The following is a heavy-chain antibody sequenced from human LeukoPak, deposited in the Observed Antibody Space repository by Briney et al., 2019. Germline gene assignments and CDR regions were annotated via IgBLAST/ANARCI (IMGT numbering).Heavy chain of an antibody. CDR3: ARSPYSSGWYHDDYYFDY. V-gene: IGHV4-39*07. CDR2: MYSSGST. D-gene: IGHD6-19*01. CDR1: GGSISITSYY. Sequence: SETLSLTCTVSGGSISITSYYWGWIRQPPGKGLEWIGSMYSSGSTYYNPSLKSRVTISVDTSKNQFSLKLSSVTAADTAVYYCARSPYSSGWYHDDYYFDYWGQGTLVTVSS. J-gene: IGHJ4*02.